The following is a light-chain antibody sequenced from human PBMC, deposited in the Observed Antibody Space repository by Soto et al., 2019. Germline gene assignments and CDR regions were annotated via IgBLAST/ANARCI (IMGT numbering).Light chain of an antibody. J-gene: IGKJ1*01. CDR3: QQYNSYIGT. CDR1: QSISSW. Sequence: DIQMTQSASTLSASFGDRVTITCGASQSISSWLAWYQQKTGKAPKLLIYKASSLESGVPSRFSGSVYGTEFNLTISSLQPDDFATYYCQQYNSYIGTFGQGTKVDI. CDR2: KAS. V-gene: IGKV1-5*03.